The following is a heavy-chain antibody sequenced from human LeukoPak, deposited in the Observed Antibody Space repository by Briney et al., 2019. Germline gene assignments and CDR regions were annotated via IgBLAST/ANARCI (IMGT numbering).Heavy chain of an antibody. CDR2: IIPIFGTA. D-gene: IGHD3-3*01. CDR1: GGTFSSYA. Sequence: SVKVSCKASGGTFSSYAISWVRQAPGQGLEWMGGIIPIFGTANYAQKFHGRVTITADESTSTAYMELSSLRSEDTAVYYCARGSVLRFLDYMDVWGKGTTVTVSS. J-gene: IGHJ6*03. CDR3: ARGSVLRFLDYMDV. V-gene: IGHV1-69*13.